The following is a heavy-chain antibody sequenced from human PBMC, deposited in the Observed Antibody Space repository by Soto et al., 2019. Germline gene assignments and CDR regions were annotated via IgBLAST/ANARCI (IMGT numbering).Heavy chain of an antibody. Sequence: QVQLVQSGAEVKNPGASVKVSCKTSGYTFTNYGISWVRQAPGQGLEWMGWLTAYNGHTNYAHKFQGRLTVTTDTSTSTAYMELRSLTSDDTAVYYCARGRPHDYWGQGTLVTVSS. J-gene: IGHJ4*02. CDR2: LTAYNGHT. V-gene: IGHV1-18*01. CDR1: GYTFTNYG. CDR3: ARGRPHDY.